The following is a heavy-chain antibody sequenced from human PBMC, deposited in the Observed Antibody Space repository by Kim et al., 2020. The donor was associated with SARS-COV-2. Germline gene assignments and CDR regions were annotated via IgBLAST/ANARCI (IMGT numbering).Heavy chain of an antibody. V-gene: IGHV3-23*01. Sequence: RGSLRLSCAASGFTFSTYMMNWVRQAPGKGLEWVSAIDGSGVSRNYADSVKGRFTISRDNSKNTLYLQMNRLRDEDTAVYYCVKDGPNWGSYFDNWGQG. CDR1: GFTFSTYM. J-gene: IGHJ4*02. CDR2: IDGSGVSR. D-gene: IGHD7-27*01. CDR3: VKDGPNWGSYFDN.